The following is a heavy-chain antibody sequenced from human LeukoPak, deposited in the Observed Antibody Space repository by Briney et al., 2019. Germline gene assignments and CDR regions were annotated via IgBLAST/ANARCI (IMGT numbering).Heavy chain of an antibody. CDR3: LGYYSGSPN. D-gene: IGHD3-10*01. CDR1: GFTFSSYW. J-gene: IGHJ4*02. V-gene: IGHV3-7*01. Sequence: GGSLRLSCAASGFTFSSYWMSWVRQAPGKGLEWVANIKQDGSEKYYVDSVKGRFTISRDSAKNTLFLQMNDLRAEDTAVYYCLGYYSGSPNWGQGTLVTVSS. CDR2: IKQDGSEK.